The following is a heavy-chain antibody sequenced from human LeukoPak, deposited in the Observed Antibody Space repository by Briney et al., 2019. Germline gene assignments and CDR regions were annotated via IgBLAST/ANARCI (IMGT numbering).Heavy chain of an antibody. D-gene: IGHD3-22*01. CDR3: ARGPRGAYYYDSSGYYLHY. Sequence: ASVKVPCKASGYTFTSYGISWVRQAPGQGLEWMGWISAYNGNTNYAQKLQGRVTMTTDTSTSTAYMELRSLRSDDTAVYYCARGPRGAYYYDSSGYYLHYWGQGTLVTVSS. V-gene: IGHV1-18*01. CDR1: GYTFTSYG. CDR2: ISAYNGNT. J-gene: IGHJ4*02.